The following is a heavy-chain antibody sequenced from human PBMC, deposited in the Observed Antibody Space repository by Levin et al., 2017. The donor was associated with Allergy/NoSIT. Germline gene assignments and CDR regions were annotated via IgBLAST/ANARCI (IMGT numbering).Heavy chain of an antibody. D-gene: IGHD2-15*01. V-gene: IGHV3-23*01. CDR1: GFTFSSHV. CDR2: ISVRGETT. CDR3: ARDFGGYCSGGPVHCRPFCFDH. J-gene: IGHJ4*02. Sequence: GGSLRLSCAASGFTFSSHVMSWVRQAPGKGLERVSGISVRGETTSYADSVKGRFTISRDNSKNTVYLQMSSLRAEDTAVYFCARDFGGYCSGGPVHCRPFCFDHWGQGTLVTVSS.